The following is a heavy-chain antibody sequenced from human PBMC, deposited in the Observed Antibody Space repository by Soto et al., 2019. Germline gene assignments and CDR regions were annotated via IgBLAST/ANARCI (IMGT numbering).Heavy chain of an antibody. Sequence: SQTLSLTCAISGDSVSSNSAAWNWIRQSPSRGLEWLGRTYYRSKWYNDYAVSVKSRITINPDTSKNQFSLQLNSVTPEDTAVYYCARDNQRLAGAIVVVPAAMEGNWFDPWGQGTLVTVSS. CDR1: GDSVSSNSAA. D-gene: IGHD2-2*01. CDR3: ARDNQRLAGAIVVVPAAMEGNWFDP. V-gene: IGHV6-1*01. J-gene: IGHJ5*02. CDR2: TYYRSKWYN.